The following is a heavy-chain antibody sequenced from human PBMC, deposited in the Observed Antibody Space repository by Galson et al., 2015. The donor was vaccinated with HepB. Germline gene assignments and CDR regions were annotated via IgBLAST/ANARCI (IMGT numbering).Heavy chain of an antibody. D-gene: IGHD3-22*01. CDR3: AKAEYYFDGSGYYSHFDY. CDR2: ISHDGSDK. Sequence: SLRLSCAASGFTFATYGMLWVRQAPGKGLEWVTIISHDGSDKYYADSVKGRFSISRDNSKNTLYLQMTSLRTEDTAVYYCAKAEYYFDGSGYYSHFDYWGQGTLVTVSS. CDR1: GFTFATYG. J-gene: IGHJ4*02. V-gene: IGHV3-30*18.